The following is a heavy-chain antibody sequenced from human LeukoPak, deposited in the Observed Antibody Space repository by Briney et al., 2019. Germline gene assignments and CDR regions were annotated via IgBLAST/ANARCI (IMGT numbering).Heavy chain of an antibody. Sequence: ASVKVSCKASGGTFSSYAISWVRQAPGQGLEWMGIINPSGGSTSYAQKFQGRVTMTRDTSTSTVYMELSSLRSEDTAVYYCARDRAPYCSGGSCYPHYWGQGTLVTVSS. D-gene: IGHD2-15*01. CDR2: INPSGGST. CDR1: GGTFSSYA. V-gene: IGHV1-46*01. CDR3: ARDRAPYCSGGSCYPHY. J-gene: IGHJ4*02.